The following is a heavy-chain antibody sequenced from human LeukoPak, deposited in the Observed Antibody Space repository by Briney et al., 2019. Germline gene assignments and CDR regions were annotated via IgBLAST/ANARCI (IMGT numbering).Heavy chain of an antibody. Sequence: GGSLRLSCAASGFTFSNYEMSWLRQAPGKGLEWVSYISSGGSTIFYAHSVKGRFTISRDNAKNSLSLQMNSLRAEDTAVYYCASEGAVVKFDAFDIWGQGTMVTVSS. CDR1: GFTFSNYE. CDR2: ISSGGSTI. V-gene: IGHV3-48*03. CDR3: ASEGAVVKFDAFDI. J-gene: IGHJ3*02. D-gene: IGHD6-19*01.